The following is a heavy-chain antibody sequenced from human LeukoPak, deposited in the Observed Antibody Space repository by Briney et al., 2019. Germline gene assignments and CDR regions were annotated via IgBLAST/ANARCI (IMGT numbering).Heavy chain of an antibody. J-gene: IGHJ6*03. Sequence: PSETLSLTCAVSGGSISCSNWWSWVRQPPGKGLEWIGEIYHSGSTNYNPSLKSRVTISVDKSKNQFSLKLSSVTAADTAVYYCAREAILRYCSSTSCAGGYYYYMDVWGKGTTVTVSS. CDR1: GGSISCSNW. V-gene: IGHV4-4*02. D-gene: IGHD2-2*01. CDR3: AREAILRYCSSTSCAGGYYYYMDV. CDR2: IYHSGST.